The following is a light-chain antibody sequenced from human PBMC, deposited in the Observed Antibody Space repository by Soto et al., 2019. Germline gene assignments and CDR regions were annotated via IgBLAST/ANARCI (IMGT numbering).Light chain of an antibody. CDR1: QSVGSY. V-gene: IGKV3-11*01. CDR2: DAS. J-gene: IGKJ4*01. CDR3: QQRSDWPFT. Sequence: EIVLTQSPATLSLSPGDRATLSCRASQSVGSYLGWYQQRPGQAPRLLIYDASNRATGIPARFSGSGSGTDSALTISGLEPEGFAAYYCQQRSDWPFTFGGGTKVEIK.